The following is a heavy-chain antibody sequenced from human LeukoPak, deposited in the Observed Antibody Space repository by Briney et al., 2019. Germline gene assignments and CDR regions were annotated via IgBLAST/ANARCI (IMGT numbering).Heavy chain of an antibody. CDR1: GFTFSSYS. CDR3: ASLKIAARPEISWFDP. V-gene: IGHV3-21*01. Sequence: GGSLRLSCAASGFTFSSYSMNWVRQAPGKGLEWVSSISSSSSYIYYADSVKGRFTISRDNAKNSLYLQMNSLRAEDTAVYYRASLKIAARPEISWFDPWGQGTLVTVSS. J-gene: IGHJ5*02. CDR2: ISSSSSYI. D-gene: IGHD6-6*01.